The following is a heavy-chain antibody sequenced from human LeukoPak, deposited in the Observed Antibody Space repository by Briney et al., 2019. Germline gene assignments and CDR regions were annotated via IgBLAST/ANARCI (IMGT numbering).Heavy chain of an antibody. CDR1: GFTFNNYW. V-gene: IGHV3-7*01. J-gene: IGHJ6*03. CDR2: IKQVGSEK. CDR3: ARDRPQQWLVRGQRGYYYYMDV. Sequence: GGSLRLSCAASGFTFNNYWMTWVRQAPGMGLEWVANIKQVGSEKYYVDSVKGRFTISRDSAKNSLYLQMNSLRAEDTAVYYCARDRPQQWLVRGQRGYYYYMDVWGKGTTVTISS. D-gene: IGHD6-19*01.